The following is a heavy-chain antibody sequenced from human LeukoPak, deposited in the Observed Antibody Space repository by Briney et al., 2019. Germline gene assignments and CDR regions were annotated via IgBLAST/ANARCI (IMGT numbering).Heavy chain of an antibody. CDR1: GGSISSSSYY. V-gene: IGHV4-30-4*08. J-gene: IGHJ4*02. CDR3: ARVLERYYGSGSPPRYFDY. Sequence: PSETLSLTCTVSGGSISSSSYYWGWIRQPPGKGLEWIGYIYYSGSTYYNPSLKSRVTISVDTSKNQFSLKLSSVTAADTAVYYCARVLERYYGSGSPPRYFDYWGQGTLVSVSS. CDR2: IYYSGST. D-gene: IGHD3-10*01.